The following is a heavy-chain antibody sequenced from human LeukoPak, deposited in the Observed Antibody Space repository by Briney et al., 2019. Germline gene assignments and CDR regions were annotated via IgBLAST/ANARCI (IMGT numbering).Heavy chain of an antibody. J-gene: IGHJ6*02. D-gene: IGHD6-13*01. V-gene: IGHV3-30-3*01. CDR3: ARVRLLCSSWCHYYYYGMDV. Sequence: PGGSLRLSCAASGFTFSSYAMHWVRQAPGKGLEWVAVISYDGSNKYYADSMKGRFTISRDNSKNTLYLQMNSLRAEDTAVYYCARVRLLCSSWCHYYYYGMDVWGQGTTVTVSS. CDR1: GFTFSSYA. CDR2: ISYDGSNK.